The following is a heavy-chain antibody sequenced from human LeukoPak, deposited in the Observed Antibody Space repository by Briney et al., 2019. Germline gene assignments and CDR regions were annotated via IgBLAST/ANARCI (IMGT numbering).Heavy chain of an antibody. V-gene: IGHV3-74*01. CDR1: GFTFSSYW. J-gene: IGHJ4*02. CDR2: INSDGSST. CDR3: AKAMRTVTTPPDY. Sequence: GGSLRLSCAASGFTFSSYWMHWVRQAPGKGLVWVSRINSDGSSTSYADSVKGRFTISRDNSKNTLYLQMNSLRAEDTAVYYCAKAMRTVTTPPDYWGQGTLVTVSS. D-gene: IGHD4-17*01.